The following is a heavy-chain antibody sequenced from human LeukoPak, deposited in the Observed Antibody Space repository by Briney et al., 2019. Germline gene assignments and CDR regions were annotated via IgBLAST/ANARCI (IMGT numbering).Heavy chain of an antibody. CDR2: FDPEDGET. J-gene: IGHJ4*02. V-gene: IGHV1-24*01. D-gene: IGHD1-7*01. Sequence: GASVKVSCKASGYTFTSYDITWVRQAPGQGLEWMGGFDPEDGETIYAQKFQGRVTMTEDTSTDTAYMELSSLGSEDTAVYYCATDYQADNWNYDVVLDYWGQGTLVTVSS. CDR1: GYTFTSYD. CDR3: ATDYQADNWNYDVVLDY.